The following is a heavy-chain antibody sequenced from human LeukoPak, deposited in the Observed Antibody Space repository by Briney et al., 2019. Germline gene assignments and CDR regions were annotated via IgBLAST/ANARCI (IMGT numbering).Heavy chain of an antibody. D-gene: IGHD3-16*02. CDR2: ISDYNGNT. CDR1: GYRLSSYG. Sequence: GASVKVSCEASGYRLSSYGISWVRQAPGQGLEWMGWISDYNGNTNSAQKFQGRVTMTTDTSTSSAYMELRGLRSDDTAVYYCARTKSRLGELSLDPDAFDIWGQGTMVTVSS. V-gene: IGHV1-18*01. J-gene: IGHJ3*02. CDR3: ARTKSRLGELSLDPDAFDI.